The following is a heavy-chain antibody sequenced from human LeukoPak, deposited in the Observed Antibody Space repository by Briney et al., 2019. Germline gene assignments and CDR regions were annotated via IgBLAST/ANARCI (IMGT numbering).Heavy chain of an antibody. CDR2: LYSGGTT. Sequence: PGGSLRLSCAASGFSVSSNYVSWVRQAPGKGLEWVSVLYSGGTTYYADSVKGRFIISRDNSKNTLYLQMSSLRAEDTAVYYCARARRGYSYVIDYWGQGTLVTVSS. CDR3: ARARRGYSYVIDY. D-gene: IGHD5-18*01. V-gene: IGHV3-53*01. J-gene: IGHJ4*02. CDR1: GFSVSSNY.